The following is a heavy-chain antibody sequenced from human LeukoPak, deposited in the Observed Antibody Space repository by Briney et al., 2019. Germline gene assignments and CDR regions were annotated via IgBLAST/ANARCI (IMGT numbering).Heavy chain of an antibody. D-gene: IGHD1-26*01. CDR3: ARDKEVGYYFDY. V-gene: IGHV3-21*01. CDR1: GFTFSSYS. J-gene: IGHJ4*02. CDR2: ISSSSSYI. Sequence: GGSLRLSCAASGFTFSSYSMNWVRQAPGKGLEWVSSISSSSSYIYYADSVKGRFTISRDNAKNSLYLQMNSLRAEDTAVYYCARDKEVGYYFDYWGQGTLVPVSS.